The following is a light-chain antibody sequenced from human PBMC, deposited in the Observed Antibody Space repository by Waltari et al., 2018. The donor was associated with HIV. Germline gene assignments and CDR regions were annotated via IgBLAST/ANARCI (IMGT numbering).Light chain of an antibody. J-gene: IGLJ2*01. CDR2: DNN. CDR3: GTWDSSLSAGGV. Sequence: QSVFTQPPSVSAAPGPKVTISCSGSSSNLGINYVSWYQQLPGTAPKLLIYDNNKRPSGIPDRICGSKSGTSATLGITGLQTGDEADYYCGTWDSSLSAGGVFGGGTKLTVL. CDR1: SSNLGINY. V-gene: IGLV1-51*01.